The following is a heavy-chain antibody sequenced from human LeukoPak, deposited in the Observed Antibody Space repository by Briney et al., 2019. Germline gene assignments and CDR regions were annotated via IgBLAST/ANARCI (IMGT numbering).Heavy chain of an antibody. J-gene: IGHJ4*02. CDR1: GGSISSYY. Sequence: KPSETPSLTCTVSGGSISSYYWSWIRQPPGKGLEWIGFFYYSGGIHYNPSLTSRVTISVDTSKNQFSLRLSSVTAADAAIYYCARCELVGSYGYYFGYWGRGTLVTVPS. CDR2: FYYSGGI. CDR3: ARCELVGSYGYYFGY. V-gene: IGHV4-59*08. D-gene: IGHD5-18*01.